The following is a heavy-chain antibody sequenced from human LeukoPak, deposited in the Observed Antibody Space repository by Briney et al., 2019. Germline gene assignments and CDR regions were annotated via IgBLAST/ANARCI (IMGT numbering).Heavy chain of an antibody. CDR1: GFTFTKYW. CDR2: IKQDGSDK. CDR3: AKIVGATKLVYFDY. J-gene: IGHJ4*02. D-gene: IGHD1-26*01. Sequence: GGSLRLSCAASGFTFTKYWMTWVRQAPGKGLEWVGNIKQDGSDKNYMDSVKGRFTISRDNSKNTLYLQMNSLRAEDTAVYYCAKIVGATKLVYFDYWGQGTLVTVSS. V-gene: IGHV3-7*03.